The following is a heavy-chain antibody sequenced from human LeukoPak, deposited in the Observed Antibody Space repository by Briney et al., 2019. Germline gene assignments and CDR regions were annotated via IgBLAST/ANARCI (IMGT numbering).Heavy chain of an antibody. CDR2: IYHSGST. CDR1: GGSISSGGYY. Sequence: PSETLSLTCTVSGGSISSGGYYWSWIRQPPGKGLEWIGYIYHSGSTYYNPSLKSRVTISVDRSKNQFSLKLSSVTAADTAVYYCARGEGYDFWSGQRRQGKSSRWPLDYWGQGTLVTVSS. D-gene: IGHD3-3*01. V-gene: IGHV4-30-2*01. CDR3: ARGEGYDFWSGQRRQGKSSRWPLDY. J-gene: IGHJ4*02.